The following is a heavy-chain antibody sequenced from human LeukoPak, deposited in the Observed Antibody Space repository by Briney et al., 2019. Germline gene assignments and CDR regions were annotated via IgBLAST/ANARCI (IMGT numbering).Heavy chain of an antibody. J-gene: IGHJ6*03. V-gene: IGHV4-4*09. D-gene: IGHD6-13*01. Sequence: SETLSLTCTVSGGSISSYYWSWIRQPPGKGLEWIGYIYTSGSTNYNPSLKSRVTISVDTSKNQFSLKLSFVTAADTAVYYCARGDYSSSWSPYYYYYMDVWGKGTTVTVSS. CDR2: IYTSGST. CDR1: GGSISSYY. CDR3: ARGDYSSSWSPYYYYYMDV.